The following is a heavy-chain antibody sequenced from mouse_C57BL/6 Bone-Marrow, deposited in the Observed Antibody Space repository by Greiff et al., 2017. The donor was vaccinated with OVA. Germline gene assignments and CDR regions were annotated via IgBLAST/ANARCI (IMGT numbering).Heavy chain of an antibody. D-gene: IGHD1-1*01. CDR2: INYDGSST. V-gene: IGHV5-16*01. J-gene: IGHJ1*03. CDR1: GFTFSDYY. Sequence: EVMLVESEGGLVQPGSSMKLSCTASGFTFSDYYMAWVRQVPEKGLEWVANINYDGSSTYYLDSLKSRFIISRDNAKNILSLQMSSLKSEDTATYYCARISVYYYGSSYPWVSDVWGTGTTVTVSS. CDR3: ARISVYYYGSSYPWVSDV.